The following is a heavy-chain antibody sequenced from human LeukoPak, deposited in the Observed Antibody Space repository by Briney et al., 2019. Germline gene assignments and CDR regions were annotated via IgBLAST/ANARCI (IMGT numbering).Heavy chain of an antibody. D-gene: IGHD4-23*01. CDR2: IRYDGSNK. CDR1: GFTFSSYA. Sequence: GGSLRLSCAASGFTFSSYAVHWVRQAPGKGLEWVAFIRYDGSNKFYADSVKGRFTISRDNSKNALYLQMNSLRAEDAAVYYCANEGDYGGAFDYWGQGTLVTVSS. V-gene: IGHV3-30*02. CDR3: ANEGDYGGAFDY. J-gene: IGHJ4*02.